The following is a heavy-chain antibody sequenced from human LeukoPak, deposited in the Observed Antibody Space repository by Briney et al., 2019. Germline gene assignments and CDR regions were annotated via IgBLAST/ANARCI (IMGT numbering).Heavy chain of an antibody. CDR2: ISWNSGSI. D-gene: IGHD4-17*01. Sequence: GGSLRLSCAASGFTFDDYAMYWVRQAPGKGLEWVSGISWNSGSIGYADSVKGRFTISRDNAKDSLYLQMNSLGAEDTALYYCAKANHYGDYLDYWGQGTLVTVSS. CDR3: AKANHYGDYLDY. CDR1: GFTFDDYA. V-gene: IGHV3-9*01. J-gene: IGHJ4*02.